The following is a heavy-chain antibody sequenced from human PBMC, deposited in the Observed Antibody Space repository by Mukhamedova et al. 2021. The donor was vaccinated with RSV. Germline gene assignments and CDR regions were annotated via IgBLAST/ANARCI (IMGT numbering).Heavy chain of an antibody. CDR2: INPNSGGT. Sequence: WMGWINPNSGGTNYAQKFQGRVTMTRDTSISTAYMELSRLRSDDTAVYYCASTGVVVPAAKRNYWYFDLWGRGPLVTVSS. D-gene: IGHD2-2*01. J-gene: IGHJ2*01. CDR3: ASTGVVVPAAKRNYWYFDL. V-gene: IGHV1-2*02.